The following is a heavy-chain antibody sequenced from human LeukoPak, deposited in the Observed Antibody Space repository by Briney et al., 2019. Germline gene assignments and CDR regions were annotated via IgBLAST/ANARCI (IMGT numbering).Heavy chain of an antibody. CDR3: ARGADYYDSSGYYHGGDAFDI. CDR2: IIPNFGTA. Sequence: SVKVSCKASGGTFSSYAISWVRQAPGQGLEWMGGIIPNFGTANYAQKFQGRVTITADESTSTAYMELSSLRSEDTAVYYCARGADYYDSSGYYHGGDAFDIWGQGTMVTVSS. J-gene: IGHJ3*02. D-gene: IGHD3-22*01. V-gene: IGHV1-69*13. CDR1: GGTFSSYA.